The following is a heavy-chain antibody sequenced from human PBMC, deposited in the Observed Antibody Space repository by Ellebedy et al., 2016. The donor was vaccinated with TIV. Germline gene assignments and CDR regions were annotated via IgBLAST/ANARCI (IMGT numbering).Heavy chain of an antibody. Sequence: AASVKVSCKASGYSFTNYDINWVRQATGQGLEWMGWMNLNSGDTGSAQKFQGRVIMTRSTSTGTAYLELRSPRFEDTAVYYCAKVSNGNTVVDYWGQGTLVTVSS. V-gene: IGHV1-8*01. CDR1: GYSFTNYD. D-gene: IGHD2-21*01. CDR3: AKVSNGNTVVDY. J-gene: IGHJ4*02. CDR2: MNLNSGDT.